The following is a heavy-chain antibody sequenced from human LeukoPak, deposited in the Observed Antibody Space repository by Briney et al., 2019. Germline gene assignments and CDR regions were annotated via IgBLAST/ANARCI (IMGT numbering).Heavy chain of an antibody. CDR1: GGSFSGYY. V-gene: IGHV4-59*01. Sequence: PSETLSLTCAVYGGSFSGYYWSWIRQPPGKGLEWIGYIYYSGSTNYNPSLKSRVTISVDTSKNQFSLKLSSVTAADTAVYYCARGAVGGWVPPYYYYYGMDVWGQGTAVTVSS. CDR2: IYYSGST. CDR3: ARGAVGGWVPPYYYYYGMDV. J-gene: IGHJ6*02. D-gene: IGHD3-10*01.